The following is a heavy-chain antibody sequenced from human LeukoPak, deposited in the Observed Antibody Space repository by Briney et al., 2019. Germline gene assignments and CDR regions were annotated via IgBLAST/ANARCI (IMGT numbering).Heavy chain of an antibody. D-gene: IGHD1-14*01. J-gene: IGHJ2*01. CDR3: ARGGNGWYFDL. CDR1: GASLRGSY. Sequence: SETLSLTCAVQGASLRGSYWSWIRQPPGKGLQWIGQIDHSGSTHSIPSLKSRVTISLDTSQSQVSLKVNTVTAADTAVYFCARGGNGWYFDLWGRGTLVTVSS. CDR2: IDHSGST. V-gene: IGHV4-34*01.